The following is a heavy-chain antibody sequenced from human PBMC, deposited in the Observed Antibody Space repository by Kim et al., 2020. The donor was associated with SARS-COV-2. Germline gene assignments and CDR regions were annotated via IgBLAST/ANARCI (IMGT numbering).Heavy chain of an antibody. V-gene: IGHV3-23*01. D-gene: IGHD3-9*01. Sequence: FYTDSVKGRFIISRDKSKNPLYLQLYSLSAEDTAIYYCAKSQNVAPYFDPWGQGTLVAVSS. J-gene: IGHJ5*02. CDR3: AKSQNVAPYFDP.